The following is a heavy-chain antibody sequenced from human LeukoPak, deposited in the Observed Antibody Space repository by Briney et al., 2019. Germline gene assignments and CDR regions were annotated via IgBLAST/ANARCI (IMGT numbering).Heavy chain of an antibody. CDR3: ARVSIFGVVITQYFDY. CDR1: GHTFTGFY. J-gene: IGHJ4*02. V-gene: IGHV1-2*02. D-gene: IGHD3-3*01. CDR2: INPNSGDA. Sequence: GASVKVSCKASGHTFTGFYMHWVRQAPGQGLEWMGWINPNSGDAIYAQKFQGRVTMTRDTSISTAYMELSRLRSDDTAVYYCARVSIFGVVITQYFDYWGQGTLVTVSS.